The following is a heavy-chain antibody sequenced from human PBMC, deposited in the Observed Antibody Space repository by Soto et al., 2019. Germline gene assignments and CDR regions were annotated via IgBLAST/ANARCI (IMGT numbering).Heavy chain of an antibody. Sequence: GGSLRLSCAASGFTFSSYGMHWVRQAPGKGLEWVAVIWYDGSNKYYADSVKGRFTISRDNSKNTLYLQMNSLRAEDTAVYYCARVGSGSYRKALNYYYGMDVWGQGTTVTVSS. CDR2: IWYDGSNK. D-gene: IGHD3-10*01. J-gene: IGHJ6*02. CDR1: GFTFSSYG. CDR3: ARVGSGSYRKALNYYYGMDV. V-gene: IGHV3-33*01.